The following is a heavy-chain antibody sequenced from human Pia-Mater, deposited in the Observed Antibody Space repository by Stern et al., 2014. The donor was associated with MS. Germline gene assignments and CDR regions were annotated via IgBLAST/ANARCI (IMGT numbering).Heavy chain of an antibody. J-gene: IGHJ6*02. V-gene: IGHV2-70*17. Sequence: QVHLGEARPALVKPTQPLTLTCSFSGFSLSTSGMSVSGIRQPPGKALEWPDPLAWDGDKFSSTSLKTRLTISKDTSKNQVVLTMTNMDPVDTATYYCARLTVTTNYGMDVWGQGTTVTVSS. CDR3: ARLTVTTNYGMDV. CDR1: GFSLSTSGMS. CDR2: LAWDGDK. D-gene: IGHD4-11*01.